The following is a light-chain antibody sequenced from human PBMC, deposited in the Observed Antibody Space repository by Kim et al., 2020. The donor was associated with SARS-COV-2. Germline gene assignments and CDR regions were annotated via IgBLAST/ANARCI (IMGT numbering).Light chain of an antibody. Sequence: RATLNCKSSQTVLYNSNNKIYLAWYQQKPGQAPKLLMYWASIRESGVSDLFSGSVSETDFTLTISSMQAEDVAVYYCRQYYSTPPSFGQGTKLEI. CDR3: RQYYSTPPS. CDR2: WAS. CDR1: QTVLYNSNNKIY. J-gene: IGKJ2*03. V-gene: IGKV4-1*01.